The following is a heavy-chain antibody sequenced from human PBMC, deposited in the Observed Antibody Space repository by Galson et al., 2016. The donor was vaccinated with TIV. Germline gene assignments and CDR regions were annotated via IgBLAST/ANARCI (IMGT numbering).Heavy chain of an antibody. Sequence: SVKVSCKASGYPLIGYFMHWVRQAPGQGLEWMGWIDPNSGGTEYAQKFQGRVTLTRDTTISTVYMDVSGLTYDDTAVYYCARGYGSDPDYWGQGTLVTVSS. CDR3: ARGYGSDPDY. D-gene: IGHD3-10*01. CDR2: IDPNSGGT. V-gene: IGHV1-2*02. CDR1: GYPLIGYF. J-gene: IGHJ4*02.